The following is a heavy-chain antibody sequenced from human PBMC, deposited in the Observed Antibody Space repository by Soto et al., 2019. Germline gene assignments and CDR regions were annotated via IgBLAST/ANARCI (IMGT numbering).Heavy chain of an antibody. CDR2: IWYDGSNK. Sequence: PGGSLRLSCAASGFTFSSYGMHWVRQAPGKGLEWVAVIWYDGSNKYYADSVKGRFTISRDNSKNTLYLQMNSLRAEDTAVYYCARDYGDYDNYFDYWGQGTLVTVSS. CDR3: ARDYGDYDNYFDY. V-gene: IGHV3-33*01. D-gene: IGHD4-17*01. CDR1: GFTFSSYG. J-gene: IGHJ4*02.